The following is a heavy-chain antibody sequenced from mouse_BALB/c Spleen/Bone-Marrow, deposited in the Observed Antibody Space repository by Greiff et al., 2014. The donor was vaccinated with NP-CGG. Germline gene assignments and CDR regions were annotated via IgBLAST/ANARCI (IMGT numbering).Heavy chain of an antibody. Sequence: VQLQQPGPELVKPGASVKISCKASGYTFTDYNMHCVKQSHGKSLEWIGYIYPYNGGTGYNQKFMSKATLTVDNTSSTAYMELRSLTSEDSAVYYCARSYGNWYFDVWGAGTTVTVSS. CDR3: ARSYGNWYFDV. D-gene: IGHD2-10*02. V-gene: IGHV1S29*02. CDR2: IYPYNGGT. CDR1: GYTFTDYN. J-gene: IGHJ1*01.